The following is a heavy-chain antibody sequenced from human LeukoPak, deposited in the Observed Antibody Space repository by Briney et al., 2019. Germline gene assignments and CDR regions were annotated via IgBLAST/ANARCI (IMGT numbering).Heavy chain of an antibody. CDR1: GFTFSIYG. CDR2: ISGSGGST. Sequence: GGTLRLSCAASGFTFSIYGMSWVRQAPGKGLEWVSAISGSGGSTYYADSVKGRFTISRDNSKNTLYLQMNSLRAEDTAVYYCAKVGILTGYSFDYWGQGTLVTVSS. J-gene: IGHJ4*02. V-gene: IGHV3-23*01. D-gene: IGHD3-9*01. CDR3: AKVGILTGYSFDY.